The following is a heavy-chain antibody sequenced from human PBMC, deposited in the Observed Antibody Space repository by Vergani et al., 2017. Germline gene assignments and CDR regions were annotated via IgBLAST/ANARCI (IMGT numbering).Heavy chain of an antibody. J-gene: IGHJ3*02. D-gene: IGHD3-22*01. V-gene: IGHV3-64D*06. CDR1: GFTFSSYA. CDR3: ARDRSSDDSSGKWEMYAFDI. Sequence: EVQLVESGGGLVQPGGSLRLSCSASGFTFSSYAMHWVRQAPGKGLEYVSAISSNGGSTYYADSVKGRFTISRDNSKNTLYLQMSSLRAEDTAVYYCARDRSSDDSSGKWEMYAFDIWGQGTMVTVSS. CDR2: ISSNGGST.